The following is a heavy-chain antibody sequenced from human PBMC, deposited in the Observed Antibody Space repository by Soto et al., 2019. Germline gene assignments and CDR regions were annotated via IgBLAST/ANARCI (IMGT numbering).Heavy chain of an antibody. CDR3: TKRGCTSSHCYSNC. J-gene: IGHJ4*02. Sequence: EVHLLESGGGLVQPGGSLRLFCAASGFAFSTYAMTWVRQVPGKGLEWVSSIRGSDGSTYYADSVRGRFTISRDDSKSTLYLQMNSLRVEDTATYYCTKRGCTSSHCYSNCWGQGTLVTVSS. D-gene: IGHD2-15*01. CDR2: IRGSDGST. V-gene: IGHV3-23*01. CDR1: GFAFSTYA.